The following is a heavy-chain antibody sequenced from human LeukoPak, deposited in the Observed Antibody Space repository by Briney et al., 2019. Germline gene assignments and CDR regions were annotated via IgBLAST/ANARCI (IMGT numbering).Heavy chain of an antibody. CDR2: ISSSGTTI. V-gene: IGHV3-48*04. CDR3: ARGDYYDSSGYYGY. D-gene: IGHD3-22*01. CDR1: GFTFSTYS. Sequence: GGSLRLSCAASGFTFSTYSMNWVRQAPGKGLEWVSYISSSGTTIYYADSVKGRFTISRDNAKNSLYLQMNSLRAEDTAVYYCARGDYYDSSGYYGYWGQGTLVTVSS. J-gene: IGHJ4*02.